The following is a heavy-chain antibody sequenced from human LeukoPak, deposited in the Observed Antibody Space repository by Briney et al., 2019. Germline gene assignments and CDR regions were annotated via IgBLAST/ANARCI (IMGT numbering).Heavy chain of an antibody. Sequence: PETLSLTCAVYGVSFSGYYWSWIRQPPGKGLEWIGEINHSGSTNYNPSLKSRVTISVDTSKNQFSLKLSSVTAADTAVYYCARGRARGPVYYYDSSGRNYFDYWGQGTLVTVSS. J-gene: IGHJ4*02. V-gene: IGHV4-34*01. CDR2: INHSGST. CDR1: GVSFSGYY. D-gene: IGHD3-22*01. CDR3: ARGRARGPVYYYDSSGRNYFDY.